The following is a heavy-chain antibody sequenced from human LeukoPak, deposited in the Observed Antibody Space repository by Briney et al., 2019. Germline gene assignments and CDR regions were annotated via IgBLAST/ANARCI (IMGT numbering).Heavy chain of an antibody. V-gene: IGHV1-69*05. Sequence: ASVKVSCKASGGTFSSYAISWVRQAPGQGLEWMGGIIPIFGTANYAQKFQGRVTITTDESTSRAYMELSSLRSEDTAVYYCARSPGTDYVFDYWGQGTLVTVSS. CDR2: IIPIFGTA. CDR1: GGTFSSYA. J-gene: IGHJ4*02. CDR3: ARSPGTDYVFDY. D-gene: IGHD3-16*01.